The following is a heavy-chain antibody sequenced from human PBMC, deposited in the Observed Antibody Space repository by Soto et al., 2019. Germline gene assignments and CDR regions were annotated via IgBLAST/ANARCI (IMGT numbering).Heavy chain of an antibody. V-gene: IGHV1-18*04. Sequence: ASVKVSCKASGYTFTSYGISWVRQAPGQGLEWMGWISAYNGNTNYAQKLQGRVTTTTDTSTSTAYMELRSLRSDDTAVYYCARVSIAARPTPFDYWGQGTLVIVSS. CDR1: GYTFTSYG. CDR3: ARVSIAARPTPFDY. J-gene: IGHJ4*02. CDR2: ISAYNGNT. D-gene: IGHD6-6*01.